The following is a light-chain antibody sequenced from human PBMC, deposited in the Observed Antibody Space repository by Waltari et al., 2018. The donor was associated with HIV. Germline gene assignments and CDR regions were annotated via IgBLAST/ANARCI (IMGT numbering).Light chain of an antibody. Sequence: QSVMSHPPSASGTPGQTVTISCSGRFSNLGANTVNWYQQVPGTAPRLLIYGHNQRPSGVPDRFSCSRSGTSASLTIGGLQSEDEADYYCSAWDDSLRATVFGTGTRVTVL. CDR2: GHN. J-gene: IGLJ1*01. V-gene: IGLV1-44*01. CDR1: FSNLGANT. CDR3: SAWDDSLRATV.